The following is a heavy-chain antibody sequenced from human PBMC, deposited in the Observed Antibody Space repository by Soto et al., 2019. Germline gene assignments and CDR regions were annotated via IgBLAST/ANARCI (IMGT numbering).Heavy chain of an antibody. J-gene: IGHJ4*02. CDR3: ARGGYDYIWGSYRSLPY. D-gene: IGHD3-16*02. V-gene: IGHV3-21*01. CDR1: GFTFSSYS. CDR2: ISSSSSYI. Sequence: GGSLRLSCAASGFTFSSYSMNWVRQAPGKGLEWVSSISSSSSYIYYADSVKGRFTISRDNAKNSLYLQMNSLRAEDTAVYYCARGGYDYIWGSYRSLPYWGQGTLVTVPS.